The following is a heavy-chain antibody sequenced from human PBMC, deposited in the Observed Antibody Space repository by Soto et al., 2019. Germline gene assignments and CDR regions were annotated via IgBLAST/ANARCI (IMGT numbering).Heavy chain of an antibody. CDR3: ARGDRYYGSGSYGYYYSGMDV. J-gene: IGHJ6*02. Sequence: SETLSLTCTVSGGSISSGDYYWSWIRQPPGKGPEWIGYIYYSGSTYYNPSLKSRVTISVDTSKNQFSLKLSSVTAADTAVYYCARGDRYYGSGSYGYYYSGMDVWGQGTTVTVSS. CDR1: GGSISSGDYY. D-gene: IGHD3-10*01. V-gene: IGHV4-30-4*01. CDR2: IYYSGST.